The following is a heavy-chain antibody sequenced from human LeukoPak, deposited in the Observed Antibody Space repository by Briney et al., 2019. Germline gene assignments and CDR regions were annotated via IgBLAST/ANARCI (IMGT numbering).Heavy chain of an antibody. CDR2: IKQDGSEK. V-gene: IGHV3-7*01. CDR1: GFTFSSYW. CDR3: AREDSSGYSNWFDP. D-gene: IGHD3-22*01. Sequence: PGGSLRLSCAASGFTFSSYWMSWVRQAPGKGLEWVASIKQDGSEKYYVDSVKGRFTISRDNAKNSLYLQMNSLGAEDTAVYYCAREDSSGYSNWFDPWGQGTLVTVSS. J-gene: IGHJ5*02.